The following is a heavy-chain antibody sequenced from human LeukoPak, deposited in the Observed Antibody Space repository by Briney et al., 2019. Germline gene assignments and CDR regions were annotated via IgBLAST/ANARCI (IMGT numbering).Heavy chain of an antibody. V-gene: IGHV3-7*01. Sequence: GGSLRLSCAGSGFTFGRYWMSWVRQAPGKGLEWVASINQGGSRLHYLDSVTGRFIISRDDAQHSLFLQMTRLRVDDTAVYYCARLKDDVTKLDYWGQGTLVSVSS. CDR3: ARLKDDVTKLDY. CDR2: INQGGSRL. J-gene: IGHJ4*02. CDR1: GFTFGRYW. D-gene: IGHD2-8*01.